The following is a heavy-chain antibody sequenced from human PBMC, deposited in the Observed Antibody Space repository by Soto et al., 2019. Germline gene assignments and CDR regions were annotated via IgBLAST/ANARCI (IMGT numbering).Heavy chain of an antibody. J-gene: IGHJ6*02. D-gene: IGHD3-10*01. V-gene: IGHV4-34*01. CDR1: GESFTGYY. Sequence: KSSETLSLTCGFYGESFTGYYWSWIRQPPGKGLEWIGEINHSGSTKYNPSLKSRVTISIDTSNNQFSLKLSSVTAADTAVYYCARQYRVLSYKYGLDVWGQGTTVTVSS. CDR3: ARQYRVLSYKYGLDV. CDR2: INHSGST.